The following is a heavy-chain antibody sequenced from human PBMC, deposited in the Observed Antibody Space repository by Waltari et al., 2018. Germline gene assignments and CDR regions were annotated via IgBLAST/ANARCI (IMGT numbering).Heavy chain of an antibody. CDR2: IYYSGST. J-gene: IGHJ5*02. V-gene: IGHV4-38-2*01. Sequence: VQLVESGGGLVQPGGSLSLSCAASGFPFSSYAMRWVRQAPGKGLEWIGSIYYSGSTYYNPSLKSRVTISVDTSKNQFSLKLSSVTAADTAVYYCARVPEGSGFDGWGQGTLVTVSS. CDR1: GFPFSSYA. D-gene: IGHD2-15*01. CDR3: ARVPEGSGFDG.